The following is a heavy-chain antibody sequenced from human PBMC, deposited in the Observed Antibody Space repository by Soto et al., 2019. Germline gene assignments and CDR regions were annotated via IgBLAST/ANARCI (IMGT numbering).Heavy chain of an antibody. Sequence: GGSLRLSCAASGFTFSSYAMSWVRQAPGKGLEWVSAISGSGGSTYYADSVKGRFTISRDNSKNTLYLQMNSLRAEDTSVYYCAKVSRAHSSDRHFDYWGQGTLVTVSS. V-gene: IGHV3-23*01. CDR3: AKVSRAHSSDRHFDY. CDR2: ISGSGGST. J-gene: IGHJ4*02. CDR1: GFTFSSYA. D-gene: IGHD3-22*01.